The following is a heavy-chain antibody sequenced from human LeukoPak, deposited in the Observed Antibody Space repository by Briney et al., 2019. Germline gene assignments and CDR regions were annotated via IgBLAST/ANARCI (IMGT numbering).Heavy chain of an antibody. V-gene: IGHV4-59*12. CDR1: GGSISSYY. CDR3: ARPHGSGSSNWFDP. CDR2: IYYSGST. Sequence: SETLSLTCTVSGGSISSYYWSWIRQPPGKGLEWIGYIYYSGSTNYNPSLKSRVTISVDTSKNQFSLKLSSVTAADTAVYYCARPHGSGSSNWFDPWGQGTLVTVSS. D-gene: IGHD3-10*01. J-gene: IGHJ5*02.